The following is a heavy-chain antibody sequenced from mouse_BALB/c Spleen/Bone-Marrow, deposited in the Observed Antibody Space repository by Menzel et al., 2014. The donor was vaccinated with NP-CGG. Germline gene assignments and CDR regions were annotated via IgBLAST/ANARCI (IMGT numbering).Heavy chain of an antibody. Sequence: VQLKESGGGLVQPGGSLKLSCAASGFTFSRYTMSWVRQTPEERLEWVAYISNGGSSTYYPDTDTVKGRFTISRDNAKNTLYLQMSSLKSEDTAMYYCARHGVRREWYFDVWGAGTTVTVSS. D-gene: IGHD2-14*01. CDR1: GFTFSRYT. V-gene: IGHV5-12-2*01. J-gene: IGHJ1*01. CDR3: ARHGVRREWYFDV. CDR2: ISNGGSST.